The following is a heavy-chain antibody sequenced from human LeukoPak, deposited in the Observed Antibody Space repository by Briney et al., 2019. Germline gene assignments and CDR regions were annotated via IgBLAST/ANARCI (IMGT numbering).Heavy chain of an antibody. Sequence: GGSLRLSCAASGFTFSSYSMNWVRQAPGKGLEWVSSISSSSSHIYYADSVKGRFTISRDNAKNSLYLQMNSLRAEDTAVYYCARKDTAIDYWGQGTLVTVSS. J-gene: IGHJ4*02. CDR3: ARKDTAIDY. V-gene: IGHV3-21*01. CDR2: ISSSSSHI. CDR1: GFTFSSYS. D-gene: IGHD5-18*01.